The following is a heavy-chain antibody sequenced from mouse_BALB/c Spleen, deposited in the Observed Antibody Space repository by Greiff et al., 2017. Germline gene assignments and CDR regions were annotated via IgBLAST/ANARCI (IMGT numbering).Heavy chain of an antibody. CDR1: GFSLTSYG. V-gene: IGHV2-9*02. J-gene: IGHJ3*01. CDR2: IWAGGST. Sequence: VMLVESGPGLVAPSQSLSITCTVSGFSLTSYGVHWVRQPPGKGLEWLGVIWAGGSTNYNSALMSRLSISKDNSKSQVFLKMNSLQTDDTAMYYCARWDYDAYWGQGTLVTVSA. CDR3: ARWDYDAY. D-gene: IGHD2-4*01.